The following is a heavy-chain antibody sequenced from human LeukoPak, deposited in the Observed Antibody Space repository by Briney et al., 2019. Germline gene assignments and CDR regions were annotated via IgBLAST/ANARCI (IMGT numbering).Heavy chain of an antibody. V-gene: IGHV1-2*02. Sequence: GASVKVSCKASGYTFTGYYMHWVRQAPGQGLEWMGWINPNSGGTNYAQKFQGRVTMTRDTSISTTYMELRRLRSDDTAVCYCGTWIQLWTPVGHWGQGTLVTVSS. CDR1: GYTFTGYY. J-gene: IGHJ4*02. D-gene: IGHD5-18*01. CDR2: INPNSGGT. CDR3: GTWIQLWTPVGH.